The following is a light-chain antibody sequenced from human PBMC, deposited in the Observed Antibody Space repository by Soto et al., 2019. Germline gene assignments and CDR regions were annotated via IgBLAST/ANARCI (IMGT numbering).Light chain of an antibody. Sequence: DIQMTQSPSTLSASVGDRVTITCRASQSIVSWLAWYQQKPGKAPELLIYKASSLQNGVPSRFSGSGSGTEFIFTISSLQPDYIASYYRQQYHSYWTFGQGTKVEIK. J-gene: IGKJ1*01. CDR1: QSIVSW. CDR2: KAS. V-gene: IGKV1-5*03. CDR3: QQYHSYWT.